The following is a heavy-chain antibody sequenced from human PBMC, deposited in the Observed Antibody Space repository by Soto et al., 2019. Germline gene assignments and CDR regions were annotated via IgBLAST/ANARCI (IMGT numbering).Heavy chain of an antibody. CDR1: SDSICSSNNY. J-gene: IGHJ5*02. D-gene: IGHD5-18*01. V-gene: IGHV4-30-4*02. CDR2: ISYSGTT. Sequence: SDTLSLTCTVYSDSICSSNNYWPWSRQPPGEGLEWIGFISYSGTTSYSPSLKSRLAISLDTSKNQFSLSLSSVTAADTAVYYCARGRGYSYGLDPWGQGTLVTVS. CDR3: ARGRGYSYGLDP.